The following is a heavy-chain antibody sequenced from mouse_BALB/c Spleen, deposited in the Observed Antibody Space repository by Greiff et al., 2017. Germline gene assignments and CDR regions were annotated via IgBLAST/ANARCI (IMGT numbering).Heavy chain of an antibody. CDR3: ARAEVEFDY. Sequence: EVMLVESGGGLVQPGGSLKLSCAASGFTFSSYGMSWVRQTPDKRLELVATINSNGGSTYYPDSVKGRFTISRDNAKNTLYLQMSSLKSEDTAMYYCARAEVEFDYWGQGTTLTVSS. D-gene: IGHD1-1*01. CDR2: INSNGGST. CDR1: GFTFSSYG. V-gene: IGHV5-6-3*01. J-gene: IGHJ2*01.